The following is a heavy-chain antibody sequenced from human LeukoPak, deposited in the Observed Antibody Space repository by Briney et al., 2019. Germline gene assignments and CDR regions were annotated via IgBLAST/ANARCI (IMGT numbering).Heavy chain of an antibody. V-gene: IGHV1-2*06. D-gene: IGHD5-12*01. CDR1: GYRFTGYF. CDR3: ARTSVTTISYWYFDL. CDR2: INPNSGAT. Sequence: ASVKVSCKASGYRFTGYFMHWVRQAPGQGLEWMGRINPNSGATNYAQKFQGRVTMTRDTPISTAYMELSSLIADVTAAYYCARTSVTTISYWYFDLWGRGTLVTVSS. J-gene: IGHJ2*01.